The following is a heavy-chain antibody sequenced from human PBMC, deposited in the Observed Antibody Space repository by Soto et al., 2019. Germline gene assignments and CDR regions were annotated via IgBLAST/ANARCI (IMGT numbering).Heavy chain of an antibody. J-gene: IGHJ4*02. Sequence: GASVKVSCKASGYTFTSYDINWVRQAPGQGLEWMGIINPSGGSTSYAQKFQGRVTMTRNTSISTAYMELSSLRSEDTAVYYCARGVVGNYWGQGTLVTVSS. CDR2: INPSGGST. CDR1: GYTFTSYD. CDR3: ARGVVGNY. D-gene: IGHD2-15*01. V-gene: IGHV1-8*01.